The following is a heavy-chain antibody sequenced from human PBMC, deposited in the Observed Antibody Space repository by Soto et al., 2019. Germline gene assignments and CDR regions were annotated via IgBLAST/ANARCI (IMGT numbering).Heavy chain of an antibody. V-gene: IGHV4-30-4*02. D-gene: IGHD3-9*01. CDR2: IYYSGST. CDR3: GRDDTPGYNPWLDP. CDR1: GGSISSGDYY. J-gene: IGHJ5*02. Sequence: SETLSLTCTVSGGSISSGDYYWSWIRQPPGKGLEWIGYIYYSGSTDYNPSLKSRVTISVDTSKNQFSLKLSSGTAADTAVYYCGRDDTPGYNPWLDPCGQGSLVAVSS.